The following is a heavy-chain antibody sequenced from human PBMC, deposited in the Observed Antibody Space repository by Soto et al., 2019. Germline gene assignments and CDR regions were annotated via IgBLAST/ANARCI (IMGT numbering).Heavy chain of an antibody. CDR1: GYTYTSYY. J-gene: IGHJ5*02. D-gene: IGHD5-18*01. CDR2: INPSGGST. V-gene: IGHV1-46*03. Sequence: ASVKVSCKASGYTYTSYYMHWVRQAPGQGLEWMGIINPSGGSTSYAQKFQGRVTMTRDTSTSTVYMELSSLRSEDTAVYYCARVYPSDTRYGYVGNNWFDPWGQGTLVTVSS. CDR3: ARVYPSDTRYGYVGNNWFDP.